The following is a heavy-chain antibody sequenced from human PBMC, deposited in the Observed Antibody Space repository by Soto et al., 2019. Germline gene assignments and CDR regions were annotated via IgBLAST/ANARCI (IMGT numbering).Heavy chain of an antibody. V-gene: IGHV1-18*01. D-gene: IGHD3-3*01. J-gene: IGHJ6*02. Sequence: QVPGPRHEWMGWIGAYNLYTDYAQNLRGRVTMTTDISTSTAYMELRSLRSDDTAVYYCARTPSTYYDFWSGPYGMDVWGQGTTVTVSS. CDR2: IGAYNLYT. CDR3: ARTPSTYYDFWSGPYGMDV.